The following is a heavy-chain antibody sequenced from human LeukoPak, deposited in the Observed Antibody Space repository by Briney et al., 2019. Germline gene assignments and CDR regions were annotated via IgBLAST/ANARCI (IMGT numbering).Heavy chain of an antibody. CDR2: IYYSGST. J-gene: IGHJ5*02. V-gene: IGHV4-39*07. D-gene: IGHD3-3*01. Sequence: PETLSLTCTVSGGPISSSSYYWGWIRQPPRKGLEWIGSIYYSGSTYYNPSLKSRVTISVDTSKNQFSLKLSSVTAADAAVYYCARRTRYYDFWSGYRNWFDPWGQGTLVTVSS. CDR3: ARRTRYYDFWSGYRNWFDP. CDR1: GGPISSSSYY.